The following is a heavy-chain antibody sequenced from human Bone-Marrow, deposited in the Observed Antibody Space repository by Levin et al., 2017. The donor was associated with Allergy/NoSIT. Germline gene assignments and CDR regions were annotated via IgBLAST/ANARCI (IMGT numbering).Heavy chain of an antibody. CDR3: ARSPLYDNSDFHITT. J-gene: IGHJ4*02. V-gene: IGHV1-45*02. Sequence: SVKVSCTASEYTFTYRYLHWVRQAPGQALESLGWITIYNGQTHYAEKFQGRVTITRESSLSTVYMELRSLRSEDTAIYYCARSPLYDNSDFHITTWGQGTLVTVSS. CDR1: EYTFTYRY. CDR2: ITIYNGQT. D-gene: IGHD3/OR15-3a*01.